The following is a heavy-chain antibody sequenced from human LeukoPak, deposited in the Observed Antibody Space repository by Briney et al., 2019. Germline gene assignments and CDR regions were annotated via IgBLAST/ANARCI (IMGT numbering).Heavy chain of an antibody. Sequence: GGSLRLSCAASGFTFSDYDMSWIRQAPGKGLEWVSDISSSGSTIYYADSVKGRFTISRDNAKNSLYLQMNSLRAEDTATYYCARDQVGTMPLDFWGQGTLVTVSS. D-gene: IGHD1-26*01. CDR3: ARDQVGTMPLDF. CDR2: ISSSGSTI. J-gene: IGHJ4*02. CDR1: GFTFSDYD. V-gene: IGHV3-11*04.